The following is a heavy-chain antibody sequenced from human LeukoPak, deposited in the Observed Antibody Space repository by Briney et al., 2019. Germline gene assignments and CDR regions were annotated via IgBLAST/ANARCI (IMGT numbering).Heavy chain of an antibody. CDR1: GFTFSSYA. V-gene: IGHV3-30*04. Sequence: GRSLRLSCAASGFTFSSYAVHWVRQAPGKGLEWVAVISYDGSNKYYADSVQGRFTISRDNSKNTLFLQMNSLRAQDTAVYYCARALYYYDTSANGGAFDIWGQGTMVTVSS. CDR3: ARALYYYDTSANGGAFDI. J-gene: IGHJ3*02. CDR2: ISYDGSNK. D-gene: IGHD3-22*01.